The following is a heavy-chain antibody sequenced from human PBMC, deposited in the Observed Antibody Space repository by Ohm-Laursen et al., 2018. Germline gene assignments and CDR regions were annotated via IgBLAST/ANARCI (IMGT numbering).Heavy chain of an antibody. V-gene: IGHV1-2*02. CDR3: ARYRCTNGVCFFDY. CDR1: GYTFTGYY. Sequence: SVKVSCKASGYTFTGYYMHWVRQAPGQGLEWMGWINPNSGGTNYAQKFQGRVTMTRDTSISTAYMELSRLRSDDTAVYYCARYRCTNGVCFFDYWGQGTLVTVSS. CDR2: INPNSGGT. D-gene: IGHD2-8*01. J-gene: IGHJ4*02.